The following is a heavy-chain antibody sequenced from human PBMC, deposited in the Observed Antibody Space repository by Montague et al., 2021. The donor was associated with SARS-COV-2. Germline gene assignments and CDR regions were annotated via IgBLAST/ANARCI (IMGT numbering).Heavy chain of an antibody. D-gene: IGHD3-3*01. CDR1: GGSISPYY. J-gene: IGHJ6*02. CDR2: TSYSGST. CDR3: ARWGEYYDSPYYYYAMDV. V-gene: IGHV4-59*12. Sequence: SETLSLTCTVSGGSISPYYWSWIRQPPGKGLECIGYTSYSGSTDYNPSLKSRVTISIDTSKNQFSLKLSSVTAADTAVYYCARWGEYYDSPYYYYAMDVWGQGTMVTVSS.